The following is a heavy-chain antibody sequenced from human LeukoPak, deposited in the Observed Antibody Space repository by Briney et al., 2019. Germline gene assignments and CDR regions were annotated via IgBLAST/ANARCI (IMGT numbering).Heavy chain of an antibody. CDR2: ISYDGSNK. CDR3: AKGQYYDILTGYWNL. Sequence: GGSLRLSCAASGFTFSSYGMHWVRQAPGKGLEWVAVISYDGSNKYYADSVKGRFTISRDNSKNTLYLQMNSLRAEDTAVYYCAKGQYYDILTGYWNLWGQGTLVTVSS. J-gene: IGHJ5*02. V-gene: IGHV3-30*18. CDR1: GFTFSSYG. D-gene: IGHD3-9*01.